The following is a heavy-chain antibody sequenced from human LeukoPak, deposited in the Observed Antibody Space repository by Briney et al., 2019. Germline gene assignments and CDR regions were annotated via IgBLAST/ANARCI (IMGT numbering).Heavy chain of an antibody. CDR2: IYPGDSDA. V-gene: IGHV5-51*01. J-gene: IGHJ4*02. CDR1: GYSFTSYW. Sequence: GESLKISCKGSGYSFTSYWIGWVRQMPRKGLEWMGIIYPGDSDARYSPSFQGQVTISADKSISTAYLQWSSLKASDTAMYYCARLPYCSSTSCYEGDYWGQGTLVTVSS. CDR3: ARLPYCSSTSCYEGDY. D-gene: IGHD2-2*01.